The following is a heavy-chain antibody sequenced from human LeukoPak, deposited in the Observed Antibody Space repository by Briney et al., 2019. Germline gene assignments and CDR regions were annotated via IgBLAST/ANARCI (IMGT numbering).Heavy chain of an antibody. CDR1: GFTFSSYE. D-gene: IGHD3-9*01. CDR3: ARDAPPLLRYFDSHYFDY. CDR2: ISSSGSTI. Sequence: PGGSLRLSCAASGFTFSSYEMNWVRQAPGKGLEWVSYISSSGSTIYYADSVKGRFTISRDNAKNSLYLQMNSLRAEDTAVYYCARDAPPLLRYFDSHYFDYWGQGTLVTVSS. J-gene: IGHJ4*02. V-gene: IGHV3-48*03.